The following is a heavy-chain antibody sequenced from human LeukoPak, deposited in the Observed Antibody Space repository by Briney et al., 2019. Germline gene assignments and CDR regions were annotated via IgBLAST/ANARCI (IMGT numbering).Heavy chain of an antibody. CDR3: AKCSSGWYEGYFDY. D-gene: IGHD6-19*01. V-gene: IGHV3-23*01. J-gene: IGHJ4*02. CDR1: GFTFSSYA. CDR2: ISGSGGST. Sequence: GGSLRLSCAASGFTFSSYAMSWVRQAPGKGLEWVSAISGSGGSTYYADSVKGRFTISRDNSKNTLYLQMNSLRAEGTAVYYCAKCSSGWYEGYFDYWGQGTLVTVSS.